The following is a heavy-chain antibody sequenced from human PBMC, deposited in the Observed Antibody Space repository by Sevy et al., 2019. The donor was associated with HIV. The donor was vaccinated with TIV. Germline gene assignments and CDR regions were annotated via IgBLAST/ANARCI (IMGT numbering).Heavy chain of an antibody. Sequence: SEILSLTCTVSGGSISSGDYYWTWIRQSPGKGLEWIGYIYYSGTTYYNPSLKSRVTISVDTSKNQFSLRLSSVTAADSAVYYCARYCTCTSPHNWFDPWGQGTLVTVSS. CDR3: ARYCTCTSPHNWFDP. J-gene: IGHJ5*02. CDR2: IYYSGTT. D-gene: IGHD2-2*01. V-gene: IGHV4-30-4*01. CDR1: GGSISSGDYY.